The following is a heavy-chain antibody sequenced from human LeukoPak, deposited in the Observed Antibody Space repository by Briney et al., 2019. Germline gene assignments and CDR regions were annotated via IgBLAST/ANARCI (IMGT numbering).Heavy chain of an antibody. V-gene: IGHV4-34*01. D-gene: IGHD6-13*01. CDR2: INHSGST. CDR1: GGSFSGYY. Sequence: SETLSLTCAVYGGSFSGYYWSWLRQPPGKGLEWIGEINHSGSTNYNPSLKSRVTISVDTSKNQFSLKLSSVTAADTAVYYCARDPGSSWYNWFDPWGQGTLVTVSS. J-gene: IGHJ5*02. CDR3: ARDPGSSWYNWFDP.